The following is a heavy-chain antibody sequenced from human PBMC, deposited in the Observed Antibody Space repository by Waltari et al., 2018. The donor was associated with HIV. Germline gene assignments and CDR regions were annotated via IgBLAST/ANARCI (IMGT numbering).Heavy chain of an antibody. CDR1: GFPFSASC. Sequence: EVQLVESGGGLVQPGVSLLLACAASGFPFSASCMTWVRQAPEKGLEWVANIKLDGSEKHYVDSVRGRFTISRDNAKNSLYLQMNSLRVEDTAVYYCATIKWLDSYALDYCGLGTLVTVSS. J-gene: IGHJ4*02. D-gene: IGHD6-19*01. CDR2: IKLDGSEK. V-gene: IGHV3-7*01. CDR3: ATIKWLDSYALDY.